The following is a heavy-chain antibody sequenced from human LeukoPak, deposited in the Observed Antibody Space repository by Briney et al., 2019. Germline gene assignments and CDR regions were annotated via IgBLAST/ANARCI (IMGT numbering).Heavy chain of an antibody. CDR2: IYTSGST. J-gene: IGHJ5*02. D-gene: IGHD1-7*01. Sequence: PSETLSLTCTVSGGSISSGSYYWSWIRQPAGKGLEWIGRIYTSGSTNYNPSLKSRVTISVDTSKNQFSLKLSSVTAADTAVYYCARAPLTGTTNNWFDPWGQGTLVTVSS. V-gene: IGHV4-61*02. CDR3: ARAPLTGTTNNWFDP. CDR1: GGSISSGSYY.